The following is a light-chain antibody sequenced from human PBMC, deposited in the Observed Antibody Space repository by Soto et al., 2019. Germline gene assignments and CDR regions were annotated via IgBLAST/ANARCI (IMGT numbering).Light chain of an antibody. CDR2: VAS. V-gene: IGKV1-39*01. CDR3: QKYNGVT. Sequence: DIQMTQSPSSLSASVGDRVTITCRASQSVGTYLSWYQRKQGKAPKLLINVASTLQSGVPSRFSGSGSGTDFTLTISSLQPEDVATYYCQKYNGVTFGPGTKVDIK. CDR1: QSVGTY. J-gene: IGKJ3*01.